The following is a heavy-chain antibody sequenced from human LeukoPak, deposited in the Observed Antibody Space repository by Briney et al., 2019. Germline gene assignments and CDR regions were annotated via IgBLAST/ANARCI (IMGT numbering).Heavy chain of an antibody. Sequence: SGGSLRLSCAASGFTFSGSAMHWVRQASGKWLEWVGRIRSKANSYATAYAASVKGRFTISRDDSKNTAYLQMNSLKTEDMAVYYCTSSRGHGDYVVIFPFDIWGQGTMVTVSS. V-gene: IGHV3-73*01. CDR1: GFTFSGSA. CDR2: IRSKANSYAT. D-gene: IGHD4-17*01. J-gene: IGHJ3*02. CDR3: TSSRGHGDYVVIFPFDI.